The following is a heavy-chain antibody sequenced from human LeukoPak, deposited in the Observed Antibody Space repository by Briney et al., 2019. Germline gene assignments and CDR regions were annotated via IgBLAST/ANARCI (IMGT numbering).Heavy chain of an antibody. Sequence: ASVKVSCKASGYTFTSYGISWVRQAPGQGPEWMGWISAYNGNTNYAQKLQGRVTMTTDTSTSTVYMELSSLRSEDTAVYYCARDKGEVLRYFDWLPRSYYMDVWGKGTTATISS. CDR1: GYTFTSYG. J-gene: IGHJ6*03. CDR3: ARDKGEVLRYFDWLPRSYYMDV. D-gene: IGHD3-9*01. CDR2: ISAYNGNT. V-gene: IGHV1-18*01.